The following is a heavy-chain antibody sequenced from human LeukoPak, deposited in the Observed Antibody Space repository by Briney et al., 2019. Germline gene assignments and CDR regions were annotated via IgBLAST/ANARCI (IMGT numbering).Heavy chain of an antibody. J-gene: IGHJ4*02. D-gene: IGHD3-22*01. V-gene: IGHV1-46*04. CDR3: ARSQYITMIVARLYQFDD. Sequence: ASVKVSCKASGYTFTSHYMHWVRQAPGQGLEWMGVINPTGSTTTYAKKLQGRVIMTRDTSTNTDYMELSNLRSEDTAVYYCARSQYITMIVARLYQFDDWGQGTLVTVSS. CDR1: GYTFTSHY. CDR2: INPTGSTT.